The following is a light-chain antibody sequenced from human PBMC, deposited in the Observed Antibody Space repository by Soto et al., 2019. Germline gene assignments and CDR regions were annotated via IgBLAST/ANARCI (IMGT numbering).Light chain of an antibody. Sequence: DIQLTQSPSSLSASVGDRVTINCRASQSIYTYLNCFQLKPGKGPKLLIFASSTLHSVVPSRFSGSGSGADVSLTISSLPPADLATYYCQQSYSNTLSFGGGTRV. CDR3: QQSYSNTLS. CDR1: QSIYTY. V-gene: IGKV1-39*01. CDR2: ASS. J-gene: IGKJ4*01.